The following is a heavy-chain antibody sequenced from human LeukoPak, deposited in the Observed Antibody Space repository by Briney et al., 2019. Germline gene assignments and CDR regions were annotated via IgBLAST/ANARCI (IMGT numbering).Heavy chain of an antibody. V-gene: IGHV3-30-3*01. Sequence: GGSLRLSCAASGFTFSSYAMHWVRQAPGKGLEWVAVISYDGSNKYYADSVKGRFTISRDNSKNTLYLQMNSLRAEDTAVYYCARDLDYYDSSGHATLGYWGQGTLVTVSS. CDR1: GFTFSSYA. CDR3: ARDLDYYDSSGHATLGY. J-gene: IGHJ4*02. D-gene: IGHD3-22*01. CDR2: ISYDGSNK.